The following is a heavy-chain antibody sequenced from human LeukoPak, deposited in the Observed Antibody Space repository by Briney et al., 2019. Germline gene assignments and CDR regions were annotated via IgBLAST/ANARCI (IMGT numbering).Heavy chain of an antibody. CDR3: ARDPYSSTWSYGMDV. CDR1: GFTFSRYW. D-gene: IGHD6-6*01. Sequence: AGGSLRLSCAAPGFTFSRYWMSWVRQAPGKGLEWVADIKQDGSEEVYVDSVKGRFTISRDNAKNSLFLQMNTLRAEDTAVYYCARDPYSSTWSYGMDVWGQGTTVTVSS. CDR2: IKQDGSEE. J-gene: IGHJ6*02. V-gene: IGHV3-7*05.